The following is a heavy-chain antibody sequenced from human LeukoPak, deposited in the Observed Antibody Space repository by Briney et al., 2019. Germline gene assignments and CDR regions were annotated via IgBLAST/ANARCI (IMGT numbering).Heavy chain of an antibody. Sequence: ASVKVSCKASGYTFTGYYMHWVRQAPGQGLEWMGWINPNSGGTNYAQKFQGRVTMTRDTSISTAYMELSRLRSDDTAVYYCARDGSSSWSGLWFDPWGQGTLDTVSS. J-gene: IGHJ5*02. CDR1: GYTFTGYY. V-gene: IGHV1-2*02. D-gene: IGHD6-13*01. CDR3: ARDGSSSWSGLWFDP. CDR2: INPNSGGT.